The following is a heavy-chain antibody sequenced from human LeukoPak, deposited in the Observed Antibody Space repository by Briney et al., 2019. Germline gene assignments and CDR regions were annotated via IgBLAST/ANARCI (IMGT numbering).Heavy chain of an antibody. J-gene: IGHJ4*02. Sequence: GGSLRLSCAASGFTFSSYWMTWVRQAPGKGLEWVAKIKQDGSVKYYVDSVKGRFTISRDNANNSLYLQMNSLRAEDTAVHYCARSDFWSGYHRGYFDYWGQGTLVTVSS. CDR3: ARSDFWSGYHRGYFDY. D-gene: IGHD3-3*01. CDR1: GFTFSSYW. V-gene: IGHV3-7*05. CDR2: IKQDGSVK.